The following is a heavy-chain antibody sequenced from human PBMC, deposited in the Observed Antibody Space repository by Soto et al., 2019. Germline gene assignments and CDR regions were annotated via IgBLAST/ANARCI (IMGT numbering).Heavy chain of an antibody. J-gene: IGHJ4*02. V-gene: IGHV1-8*01. Sequence: ASVKVSCKASGYTFTSYDINWVRQATGQGLEWMGWMNPNSGNTGYAQKFQGRVTMTRNTSISTAYMELSSLRSEDTAVYYCAKDRGYYDSSGPDFFDYWGQGTLVTVSS. CDR2: MNPNSGNT. D-gene: IGHD3-22*01. CDR1: GYTFTSYD. CDR3: AKDRGYYDSSGPDFFDY.